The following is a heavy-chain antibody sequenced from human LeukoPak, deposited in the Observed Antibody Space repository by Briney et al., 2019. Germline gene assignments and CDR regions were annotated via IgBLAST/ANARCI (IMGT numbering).Heavy chain of an antibody. CDR2: INPNSGGT. Sequence: ASVKVSCKASGYTFTGYYMHWVRQAPGQGLEWMGWINPNSGGTNYAQKFQGRVTMTRDTSISTAYMELSSLRSDDTAVYYCATARDRNSVYSSLDYWGKGTTVTVSS. D-gene: IGHD5/OR15-5a*01. CDR3: ATARDRNSVYSSLDY. V-gene: IGHV1-2*02. J-gene: IGHJ6*04. CDR1: GYTFTGYY.